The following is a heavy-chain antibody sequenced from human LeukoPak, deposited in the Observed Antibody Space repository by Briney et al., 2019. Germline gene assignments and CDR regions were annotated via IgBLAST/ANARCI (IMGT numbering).Heavy chain of an antibody. CDR2: IYYSGST. CDR3: ARAINYDFWSGYPLDV. V-gene: IGHV4-59*11. CDR1: LGSISSHY. D-gene: IGHD3-3*01. J-gene: IGHJ6*04. Sequence: SETLSLTCTVSLGSISSHYWSWIRQPPGKGLEWIGYIYYSGSTNYNPSLKSRVTISVDTSKNQFSLKLSSVTAAETAVYYCARAINYDFWSGYPLDVWGKGTTVTVSS.